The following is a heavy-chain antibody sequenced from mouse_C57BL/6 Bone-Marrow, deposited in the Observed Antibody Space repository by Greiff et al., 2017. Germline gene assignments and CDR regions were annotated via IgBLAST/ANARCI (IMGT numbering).Heavy chain of an antibody. CDR3: ATPQATLYAMDY. CDR2: INPYNGGT. V-gene: IGHV1-19*01. D-gene: IGHD3-2*02. Sequence: LMKPGASVKMSCKASGYTFTDYYMNWVKQSHGKSLEWIGVINPYNGGTSYNQKFKGKATLTVDKSSSTAYMELNSLTSEDSAVYYCATPQATLYAMDYWGQGTSVTVSS. CDR1: GYTFTDYY. J-gene: IGHJ4*01.